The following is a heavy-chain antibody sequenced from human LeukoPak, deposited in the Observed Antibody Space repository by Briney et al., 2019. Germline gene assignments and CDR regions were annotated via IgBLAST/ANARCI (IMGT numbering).Heavy chain of an antibody. CDR3: ARGPDYDPFDY. Sequence: GGSLRLSCAASGFTFSSYSMNWVRQAPGKGLEWVSYISSSSSTIYYADSVKGRFTISRDNAKNSLYLQMNSLRAEDTAVYYCARGPDYDPFDYWGQGTLVTVSS. V-gene: IGHV3-48*01. D-gene: IGHD4-17*01. J-gene: IGHJ4*02. CDR2: ISSSSSTI. CDR1: GFTFSSYS.